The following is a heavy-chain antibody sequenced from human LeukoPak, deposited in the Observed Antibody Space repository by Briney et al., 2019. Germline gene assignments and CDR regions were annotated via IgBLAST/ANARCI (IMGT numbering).Heavy chain of an antibody. D-gene: IGHD3-10*01. CDR2: ISSSSSYI. V-gene: IGHV3-21*01. J-gene: IGHJ6*03. CDR1: GFTFSSYE. CDR3: ARALEYYYGSGSYYGYYYYYMDV. Sequence: GGSLRLSCAASGFTFSSYEMNWVRQAPGKGLEWVSSISSSSSYIYYADSVKGRFTISRDNAKNSLYLQMNSLRAEDTAVYYCARALEYYYGSGSYYGYYYYYMDVWGKGTTVTVSS.